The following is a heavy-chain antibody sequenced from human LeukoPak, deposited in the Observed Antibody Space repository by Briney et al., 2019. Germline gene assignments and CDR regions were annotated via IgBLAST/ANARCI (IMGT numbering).Heavy chain of an antibody. CDR3: VKSVGSGSYYNNDC. V-gene: IGHV3-23*01. CDR2: IISGGST. J-gene: IGHJ4*02. CDR1: GFTFSSYA. D-gene: IGHD3-10*01. Sequence: GGSLRLSCVASGFTFSSYAMTWVRQAPGQGLEWVSGIISGGSTYYADSVKGRFTISRDNSKNTLYVQMNSLRAEDTAVYYCVKSVGSGSYYNNDCWGQGALVTVSS.